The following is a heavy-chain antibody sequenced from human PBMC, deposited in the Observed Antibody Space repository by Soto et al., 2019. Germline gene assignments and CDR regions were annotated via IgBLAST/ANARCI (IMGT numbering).Heavy chain of an antibody. CDR3: ARGGDFWRALQH. Sequence: GGSLRLSCAASGFTFSSYSMNWVRQAPGKGLEWVSCISSSSSTIYYADSVKGRFTISRDNAKNSLYLQMNSLRAEDTAVYYCARGGDFWRALQHWGQGTLVTVSS. CDR1: GFTFSSYS. CDR2: ISSSSSTI. D-gene: IGHD3-3*01. V-gene: IGHV3-48*01. J-gene: IGHJ1*01.